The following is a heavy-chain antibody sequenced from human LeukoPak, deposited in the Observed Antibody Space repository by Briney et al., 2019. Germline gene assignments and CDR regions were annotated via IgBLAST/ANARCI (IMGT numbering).Heavy chain of an antibody. CDR2: INPSGGSN. D-gene: IGHD6-19*01. V-gene: IGHV1-46*01. Sequence: ASVKVSCRASGYTFTNYYIHWMRQAPGQGLEWMGIINPSGGSNSNAQNFQGRVTMTRDTSTSTVYMEMSSLRYEDTAVYYCARVGDSSNSWFDPWGQGTLVTVSS. J-gene: IGHJ5*02. CDR1: GYTFTNYY. CDR3: ARVGDSSNSWFDP.